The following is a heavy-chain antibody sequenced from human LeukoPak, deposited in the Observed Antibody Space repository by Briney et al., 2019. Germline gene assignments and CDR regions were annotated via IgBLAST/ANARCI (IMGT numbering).Heavy chain of an antibody. V-gene: IGHV4-39*01. CDR1: GGSISSSSYY. Sequence: PSETLSLTCTVSGGSISSSSYYWGWIRQPPGKGLEWTGSIYYSGSTYYNPSLKSRVTISVDTSKNQFSLKLSSVTAADTAVYYCASYSSTSSNWFDPWGQGTLVTVSS. J-gene: IGHJ5*02. CDR3: ASYSSTSSNWFDP. D-gene: IGHD2-2*01. CDR2: IYYSGST.